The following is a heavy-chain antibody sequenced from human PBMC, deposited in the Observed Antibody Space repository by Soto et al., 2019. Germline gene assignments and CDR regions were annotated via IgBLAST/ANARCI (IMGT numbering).Heavy chain of an antibody. D-gene: IGHD2-2*01. CDR1: GFTFSSYS. V-gene: IGHV3-21*01. J-gene: IGHJ6*02. CDR3: ARDEVGCSSTSCFSYYYYGMDV. CDR2: ISSSSSYI. Sequence: SVGSLRLSCAASGFTFSSYSMNWVRQAPGKGLEWVSSISSSSSYIYYADSVKGRFTISRDNAKNSLYLQMNSLRAEDTAVYYCARDEVGCSSTSCFSYYYYGMDVWGQGTTVTVSS.